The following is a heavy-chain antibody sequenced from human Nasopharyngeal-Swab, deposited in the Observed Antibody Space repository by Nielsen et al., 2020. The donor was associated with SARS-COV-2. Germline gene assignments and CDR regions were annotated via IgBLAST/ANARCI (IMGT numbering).Heavy chain of an antibody. CDR2: ITYNGNT. CDR3: ASGHTNGYPYHSYYYMDV. V-gene: IGHV4-31*02. D-gene: IGHD2-8*01. J-gene: IGHJ6*03. Sequence: WIRQPPGKGLEWIAFITYNGNTYYDPSLKSRVSLSLDTSGNPISLNLTAVTAADTAVYYCASGHTNGYPYHSYYYMDVWGKGTTVTVSS.